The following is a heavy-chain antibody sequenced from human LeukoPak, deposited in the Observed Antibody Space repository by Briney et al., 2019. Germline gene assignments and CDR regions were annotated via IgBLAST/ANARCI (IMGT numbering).Heavy chain of an antibody. J-gene: IGHJ4*02. D-gene: IGHD1-26*01. CDR1: GASISSYY. Sequence: SETLSLTCTVSGASISSYYWSWIRQSPGKGLEWIGYIYYSGRTNYNPSLKSRVTISVDTSKNQFPLKLTSATAADTAVYYCAREKQSGGTPFDYWGQGSLVTVSS. V-gene: IGHV4-59*01. CDR3: AREKQSGGTPFDY. CDR2: IYYSGRT.